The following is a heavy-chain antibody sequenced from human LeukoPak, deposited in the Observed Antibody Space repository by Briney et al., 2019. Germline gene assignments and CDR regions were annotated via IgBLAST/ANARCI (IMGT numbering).Heavy chain of an antibody. CDR1: GFSFTNYA. D-gene: IGHD4-17*01. J-gene: IGHJ6*02. Sequence: GGSLRLSCAASGFSFTNYAMSWVRQAPARGPEWLSSMKGGGEKFYADSVKGRFTISRDNAKNSLYLQMNSLRAEDTAVYYCARNTYGDYYYYGMDVWGQGTTVTVSS. V-gene: IGHV3-21*01. CDR2: SMKGGGEK. CDR3: ARNTYGDYYYYGMDV.